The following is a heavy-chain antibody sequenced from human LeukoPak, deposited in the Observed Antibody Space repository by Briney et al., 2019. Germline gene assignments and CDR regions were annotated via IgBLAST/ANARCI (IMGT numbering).Heavy chain of an antibody. V-gene: IGHV4-31*02. CDR2: IFHTGST. Sequence: SETLSLTWTVSGDSISSGGHYWNWLRQRPGKGLEWIGYIFHTGSTYYNPSLKSRVTISVDTSKNQFSLKLSSVTAADTAVYYCARSPGIWNEYGRLEYWGQGALVTVSS. D-gene: IGHD1-1*01. CDR3: ARSPGIWNEYGRLEY. CDR1: GDSISSGGHY. J-gene: IGHJ4*02.